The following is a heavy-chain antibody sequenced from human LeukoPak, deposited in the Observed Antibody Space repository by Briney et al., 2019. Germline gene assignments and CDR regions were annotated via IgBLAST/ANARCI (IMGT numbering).Heavy chain of an antibody. Sequence: GGSLRLSCAASGFTFSSYSMNWVRQAPGKGLEWLSGISGRGGITYYADSVKGRFTISRDDSKDTLYLQMNSLRPEDTAKYFCAKDFVHFDSRGYYFDYWGRGTVVTVSS. J-gene: IGHJ4*02. CDR1: GFTFSSYS. CDR2: ISGRGGIT. CDR3: AKDFVHFDSRGYYFDY. D-gene: IGHD3-9*01. V-gene: IGHV3-23*01.